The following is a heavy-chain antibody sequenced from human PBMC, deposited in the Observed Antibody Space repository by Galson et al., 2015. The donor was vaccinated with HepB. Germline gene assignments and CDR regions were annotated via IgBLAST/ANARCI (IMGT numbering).Heavy chain of an antibody. Sequence: SLRLSCAASGFSFSTYTVHWVRPAPGKGLEWVAFISYDGNNEYYADSVKGRFAVSRDNSKNTLYLQMNNLRAEDTALYYCAKDGGYWYFDLWGRGTLVTVSS. CDR3: AKDGGYWYFDL. J-gene: IGHJ2*01. CDR1: GFSFSTYT. CDR2: ISYDGNNE. V-gene: IGHV3-30*09. D-gene: IGHD3-10*01.